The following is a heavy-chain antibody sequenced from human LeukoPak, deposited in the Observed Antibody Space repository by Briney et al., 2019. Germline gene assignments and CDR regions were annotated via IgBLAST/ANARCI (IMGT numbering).Heavy chain of an antibody. CDR3: AKEESSGPFNWFDP. Sequence: GGSLRLSCVASGFTFSSYGMSWVRQAPGKGLEWVADIKEDGSEKYYVDSVKGRFTISRQNAKSSLFLQMNSLRAEDTAVYYCAKEESSGPFNWFDPWGQGNLVTVSS. D-gene: IGHD3-22*01. CDR1: GFTFSSYG. V-gene: IGHV3-7*01. CDR2: IKEDGSEK. J-gene: IGHJ5*02.